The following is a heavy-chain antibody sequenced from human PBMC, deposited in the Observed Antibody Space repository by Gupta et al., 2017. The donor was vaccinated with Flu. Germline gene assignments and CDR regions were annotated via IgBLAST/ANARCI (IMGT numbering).Heavy chain of an antibody. V-gene: IGHV4-34*01. CDR2: INQSGST. CDR1: GGSLSSDF. CDR3: ARTVKPLVRGINSPRHRWLDP. D-gene: IGHD3-10*01. J-gene: IGHJ5*02. Sequence: QVQLHQWGAGLFKPSETLSLTCAVSGGSLSSDFWSWIRQPPGKGLEWIGEINQSGSTTYNPSLESRVTISVDSSKDELYLRLTSVTAADTAVYFCARTVKPLVRGINSPRHRWLDPWGHGALVTVSS.